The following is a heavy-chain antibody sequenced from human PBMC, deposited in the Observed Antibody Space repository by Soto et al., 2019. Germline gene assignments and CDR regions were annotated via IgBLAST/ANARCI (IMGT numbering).Heavy chain of an antibody. J-gene: IGHJ5*02. CDR2: IIPIFGTA. Sequence: ASVKVSCKASGGTFSSYAISWVRQAPGQGLEWMGGIIPIFGTANYAQKFQGRVTITADESTSTAYMELSSLRSEDTAVYYCARGGSLLGVGATKYRFDPWGQGTLVTVSS. CDR1: GGTFSSYA. D-gene: IGHD1-26*01. V-gene: IGHV1-69*13. CDR3: ARGGSLLGVGATKYRFDP.